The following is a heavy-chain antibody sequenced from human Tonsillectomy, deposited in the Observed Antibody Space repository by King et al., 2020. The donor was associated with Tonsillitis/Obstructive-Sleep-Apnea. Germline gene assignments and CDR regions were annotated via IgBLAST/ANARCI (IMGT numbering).Heavy chain of an antibody. D-gene: IGHD3-3*01. Sequence: QLVQSGAEVKKPGSSVKVSCKASGGTFSSYAISWVRQAPGQGLEWMGGIIPIFGTANYAQKFQGRVTITADESTSKAYMELSSLRSEDTAVYYCARDYEGNITILGVDHYYYYMDVWGKGTTVTVSS. J-gene: IGHJ6*03. CDR1: GGTFSSYA. CDR2: IIPIFGTA. V-gene: IGHV1-69*01. CDR3: ARDYEGNITILGVDHYYYYMDV.